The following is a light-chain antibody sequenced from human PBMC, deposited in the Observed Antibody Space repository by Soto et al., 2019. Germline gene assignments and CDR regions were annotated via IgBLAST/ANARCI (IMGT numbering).Light chain of an antibody. CDR2: GAS. Sequence: EKVMTQSPATLSVSQGERATLSCRASQSVSSFLAWYQQKPGQAPRLLIYGASTRATGIPARFSGSGSGTEFTLTISGLQSEDFAVYYCQQYNDWPYTFGQGTRLEI. V-gene: IGKV3-15*01. CDR3: QQYNDWPYT. J-gene: IGKJ5*01. CDR1: QSVSSF.